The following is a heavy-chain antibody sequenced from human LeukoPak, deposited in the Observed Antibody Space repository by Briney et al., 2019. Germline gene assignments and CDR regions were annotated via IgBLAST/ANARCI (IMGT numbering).Heavy chain of an antibody. Sequence: ASVKVSCKASGYTFTSYYMHWVRQAPGQGLKWMGIINPSGGSTSYAQKFQGRVTMTRDTSTSTVYMELSSLRSEDTAVYYCAREEGSRAAAGRTWGQGTLVTVSS. D-gene: IGHD6-13*01. J-gene: IGHJ4*02. CDR1: GYTFTSYY. V-gene: IGHV1-46*01. CDR3: AREEGSRAAAGRT. CDR2: INPSGGST.